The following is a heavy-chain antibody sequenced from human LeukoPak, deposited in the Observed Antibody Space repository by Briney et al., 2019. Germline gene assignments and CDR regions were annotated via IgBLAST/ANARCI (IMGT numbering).Heavy chain of an antibody. Sequence: SETLSLTCTVSGGSISSGSYYWSWIRQPAGKGLEWIGRIYTSGSTNYNPSLKSRVTISVDTSKNQFSLELSSVTAADTAVYYCARADCSSTSCYMEDAFDIWGQGTMVTVSS. CDR1: GGSISSGSYY. CDR3: ARADCSSTSCYMEDAFDI. V-gene: IGHV4-61*02. J-gene: IGHJ3*02. D-gene: IGHD2-2*02. CDR2: IYTSGST.